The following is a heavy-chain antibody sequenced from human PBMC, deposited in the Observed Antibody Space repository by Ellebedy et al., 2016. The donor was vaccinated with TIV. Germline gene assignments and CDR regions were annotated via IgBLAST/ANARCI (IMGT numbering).Heavy chain of an antibody. CDR1: GGSISSYY. D-gene: IGHD1-1*01. V-gene: IGHV4-59*08. J-gene: IGHJ4*02. CDR3: ATYTMGRQDY. CDR2: FYYSGNT. Sequence: MPSETLSLTCAVSGGSISSYYWTRIRQPPGKGLEWIAYFYYSGNTNYSPSLKSRVTISVDTSKNQFSLKLSSVTAADTAVYYCATYTMGRQDYWGQGTLVTVSS.